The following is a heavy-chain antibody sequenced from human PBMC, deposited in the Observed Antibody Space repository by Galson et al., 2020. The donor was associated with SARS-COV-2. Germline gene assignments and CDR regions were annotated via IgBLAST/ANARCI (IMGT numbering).Heavy chain of an antibody. V-gene: IGHV3-30-3*01. J-gene: IGHJ3*02. CDR2: ISYDGSNK. Sequence: GGSLRLSCAASGFTFSSYAMHWVRQAPGKGLEWVAVISYDGSNKYYADSVKGRFTISRDNSKNTLYLQMNSLRAEDTAVYYCAGTPGGVVQWLGPGVRGPGAFEIWGQGNMVNVSS. CDR3: AGTPGGVVQWLGPGVRGPGAFEI. CDR1: GFTFSSYA. D-gene: IGHD6-19*01.